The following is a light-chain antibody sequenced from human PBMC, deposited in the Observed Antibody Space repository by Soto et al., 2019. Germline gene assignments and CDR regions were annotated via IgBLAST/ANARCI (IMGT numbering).Light chain of an antibody. Sequence: SVLNQPASVSGSPGQLITVSCTGATSDVCAYNYVSWYQQHPGKAPKLMIYEVSNRPSGVSNRFSGSKSGNTASLTISGLRAEDEADYYCSSYTSSSTLNYGFGTGTKVNVL. CDR1: TSDVCAYNY. J-gene: IGLJ1*01. V-gene: IGLV2-14*01. CDR2: EVS. CDR3: SSYTSSSTLNYG.